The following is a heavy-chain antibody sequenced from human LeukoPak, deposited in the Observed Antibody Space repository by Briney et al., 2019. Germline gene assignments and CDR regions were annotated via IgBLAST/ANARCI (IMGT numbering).Heavy chain of an antibody. V-gene: IGHV3-23*01. Sequence: GGSLRLSCAASGFTFSSYAMGWVRQAPGKGLEWVSAISGSGGSTYYADSVKGRFTISRDNSKNTLYLQMNSLRAEDTAVYYCAKERAYYYDSSGYYPDAFDIWGQGTMVTVSS. CDR3: AKERAYYYDSSGYYPDAFDI. J-gene: IGHJ3*02. CDR2: ISGSGGST. D-gene: IGHD3-22*01. CDR1: GFTFSSYA.